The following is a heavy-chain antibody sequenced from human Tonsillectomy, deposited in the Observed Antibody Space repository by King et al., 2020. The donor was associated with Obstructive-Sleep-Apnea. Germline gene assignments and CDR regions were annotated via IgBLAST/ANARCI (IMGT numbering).Heavy chain of an antibody. CDR1: VGSIVSSGHY. Sequence: VQLQESGPRLVKSSQTLSLTCSVSVGSIVSSGHYWSWIRQHPGKCLEWMGYIHHSGNTYSNPSLNSRVTILLDTSKNQFSLNLCSVTAADTAVYYCARDGYRSGWYYFDYWGQGTLVTVSS. D-gene: IGHD6-19*01. CDR3: ARDGYRSGWYYFDY. V-gene: IGHV4-31*03. CDR2: IHHSGNT. J-gene: IGHJ4*02.